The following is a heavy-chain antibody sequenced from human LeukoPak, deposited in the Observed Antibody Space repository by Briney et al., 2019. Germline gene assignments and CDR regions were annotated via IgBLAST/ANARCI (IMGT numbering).Heavy chain of an antibody. D-gene: IGHD3-22*01. V-gene: IGHV3-9*01. CDR2: WNSGIR. CDR3: AKWTSYYYDSSGYFYY. Sequence: WNSGIRGYSDSVKGRFTISRDKGKHSLYLQMNSLTAEDTALYYCAKWTSYYYDSSGYFYYWGQGTLVTVSS. J-gene: IGHJ4*02.